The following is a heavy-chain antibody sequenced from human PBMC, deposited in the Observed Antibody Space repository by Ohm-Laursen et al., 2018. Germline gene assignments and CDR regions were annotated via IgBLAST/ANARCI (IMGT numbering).Heavy chain of an antibody. Sequence: SLRLSCAASGFTFDDFAMHWVRQRPGKGLEWVSGISWNSGNIDYAVSLKGRFTVSRDNAKNSLYLQMNSLRAEDTALYYCAKDSSGGYYGMHVWSQGTTVTVSS. CDR2: ISWNSGNI. CDR3: AKDSSGGYYGMHV. D-gene: IGHD3-10*01. V-gene: IGHV3-9*01. CDR1: GFTFDDFA. J-gene: IGHJ6*02.